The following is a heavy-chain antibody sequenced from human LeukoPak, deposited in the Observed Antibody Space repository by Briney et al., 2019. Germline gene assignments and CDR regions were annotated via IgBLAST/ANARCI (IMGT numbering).Heavy chain of an antibody. J-gene: IGHJ4*02. D-gene: IGHD1-26*01. CDR1: GGSFSGYY. CDR2: INHSGST. V-gene: IGHV4-34*01. CDR3: ARGIVGATDFDY. Sequence: SEILSLTCAVYGGSFSGYYWSWIRQPPGKGLEWIGEINHSGSTNYNPSLKSRVTISVDTSKNQFSLKLSAVTAADTAVYYCARGIVGATDFDYWGQGTLVTVSS.